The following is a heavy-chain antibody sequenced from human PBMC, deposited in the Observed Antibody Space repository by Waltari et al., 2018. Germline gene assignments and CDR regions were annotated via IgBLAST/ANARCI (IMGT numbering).Heavy chain of an antibody. D-gene: IGHD6-19*01. V-gene: IGHV3-23*01. CDR3: AKDPAGTYYFEY. Sequence: SSYAMNWVRQAPGKGLEWVSTISGSGGNTYYADSVKGRFTISRDNSKNTLYLQMNSLRAEDTAVYYCAKDPAGTYYFEYWGQGTLVTVSS. J-gene: IGHJ4*02. CDR2: ISGSGGNT. CDR1: SSYA.